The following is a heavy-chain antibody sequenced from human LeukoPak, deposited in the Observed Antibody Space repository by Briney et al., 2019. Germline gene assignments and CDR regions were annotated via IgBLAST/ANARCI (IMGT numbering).Heavy chain of an antibody. V-gene: IGHV3-48*01. CDR3: AKDRALGSSWYPFDY. D-gene: IGHD6-13*01. CDR2: ISSSSSTI. J-gene: IGHJ4*02. CDR1: GFTFSSYS. Sequence: GGSLRLSCAASGFTFSSYSMNWVRQAPGKGLEWVSYISSSSSTIYYADSVKGRFTISRDNSKNTLYLQMNSLRAEDTAVYYCAKDRALGSSWYPFDYWGQGTLVTVSS.